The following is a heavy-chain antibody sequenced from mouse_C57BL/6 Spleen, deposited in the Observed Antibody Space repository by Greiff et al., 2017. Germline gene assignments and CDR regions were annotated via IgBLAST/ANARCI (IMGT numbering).Heavy chain of an antibody. Sequence: EVKLVESGEGLVKPGGSLKLSCAASGFTFSSYAMSWVRQTPEKRLEWVAYISSGGDYIYYADTVKGRFTISRDNARNTLYLQMSSLKSEDTAMYYCTRSFTTVVPFDYWGQGTTLTVSS. CDR3: TRSFTTVVPFDY. CDR1: GFTFSSYA. CDR2: ISSGGDYI. D-gene: IGHD1-1*01. J-gene: IGHJ2*01. V-gene: IGHV5-9-1*02.